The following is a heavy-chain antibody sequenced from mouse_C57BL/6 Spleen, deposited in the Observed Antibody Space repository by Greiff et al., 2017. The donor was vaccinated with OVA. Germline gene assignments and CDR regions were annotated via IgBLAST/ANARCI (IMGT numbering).Heavy chain of an antibody. Sequence: VQLQQSGAELVRPGTSVKVSCKASGYAFTNYLIEWVKQRPGQGLEWIGVINPGSGGTNYNEKFKGKATLTADKSSSTAYMQLSSLTSEDSAVYFCARSNYGSSYDYFDYWGQGTTLTVSS. CDR2: INPGSGGT. J-gene: IGHJ2*01. D-gene: IGHD1-1*01. CDR3: ARSNYGSSYDYFDY. CDR1: GYAFTNYL. V-gene: IGHV1-54*01.